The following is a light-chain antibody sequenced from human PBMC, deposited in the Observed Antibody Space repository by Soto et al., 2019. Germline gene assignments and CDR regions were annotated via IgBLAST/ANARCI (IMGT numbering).Light chain of an antibody. CDR3: SSLTSAHTYV. CDR2: EVT. CDR1: SSDVGGYKY. J-gene: IGLJ1*01. Sequence: QSVLTQPASVSGSPGQSITISCTGTSSDVGGYKYVSWYQQRPGKAPKLIIYEVTNRPPGVSNRFSGSKSGNTASLTISGLQDEDEATYYCSSLTSAHTYVLGTGTKVTAL. V-gene: IGLV2-14*03.